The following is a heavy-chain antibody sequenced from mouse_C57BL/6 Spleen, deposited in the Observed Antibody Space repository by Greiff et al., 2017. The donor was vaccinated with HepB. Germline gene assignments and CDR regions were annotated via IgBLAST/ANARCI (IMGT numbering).Heavy chain of an antibody. V-gene: IGHV1-81*01. CDR3: ANYDYDGYYFDY. J-gene: IGHJ2*01. D-gene: IGHD2-4*01. CDR1: GYTFTSYG. Sequence: VQLQQSGAELARPGASVKLSCKASGYTFTSYGISWVKQRTGQGLEWIGEIYPRSGNTYYNEKFKGKATLTADKSSSTAYMELRSLTSEDSAVYFCANYDYDGYYFDYWGQGTTLTVSS. CDR2: IYPRSGNT.